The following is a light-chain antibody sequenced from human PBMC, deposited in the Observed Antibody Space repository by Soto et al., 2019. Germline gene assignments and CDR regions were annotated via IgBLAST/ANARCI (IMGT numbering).Light chain of an antibody. CDR2: PAS. V-gene: IGKV1-39*01. CDR3: QQSYSSPIA. J-gene: IGKJ5*01. CDR1: QSISSY. Sequence: DVPMTPSPSSLSASVGDRVTIPCRASQSISSYLTWYQQKPGKAPKLLIYPASSLQSGVPSRFRGSGSGTEFTLTISSLQPEDFATYYGQQSYSSPIAFGEGTRLETK.